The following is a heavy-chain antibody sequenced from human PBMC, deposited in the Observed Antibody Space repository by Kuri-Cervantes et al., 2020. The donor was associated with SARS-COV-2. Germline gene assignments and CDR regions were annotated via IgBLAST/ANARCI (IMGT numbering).Heavy chain of an antibody. CDR3: ARTYYDILTGYCPFDY. Sequence: GASLKISYAASGFTFSSYSMNWVRQAPGKGLEWVSYISSSSSTIYYADSVKGRFTISRDNAKNSLYLQMNSLRDEDTAVYYCARTYYDILTGYCPFDYWGQGTLVTVSS. D-gene: IGHD3-9*01. CDR2: ISSSSSTI. CDR1: GFTFSSYS. J-gene: IGHJ4*02. V-gene: IGHV3-48*02.